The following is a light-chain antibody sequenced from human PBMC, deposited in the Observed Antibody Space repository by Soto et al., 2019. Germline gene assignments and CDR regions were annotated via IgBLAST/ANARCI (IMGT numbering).Light chain of an antibody. CDR1: QSVSSY. V-gene: IGKV3-11*01. CDR2: DAS. Sequence: EIVLTQSPATLSLSLGERATLSCRASQSVSSYLAWYQQKPGQAPRLLIYDASNRATGIPARFSGSGSGTDFTLTISSLEPGDFAVYYCQQRYNWPYTFGQGTKLEIK. J-gene: IGKJ2*01. CDR3: QQRYNWPYT.